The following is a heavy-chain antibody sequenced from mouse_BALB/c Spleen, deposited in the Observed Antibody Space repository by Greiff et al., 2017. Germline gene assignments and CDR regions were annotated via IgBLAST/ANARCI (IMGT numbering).Heavy chain of an antibody. D-gene: IGHD1-1*01. CDR2: ISSGGSYT. CDR1: GFTFSSYA. CDR3: ARGHYGSSYDY. V-gene: IGHV5-9-4*01. Sequence: EVQRVESGGGLVKPGGSLKLSCAASGFTFSSYAMSWVRQSPEKRLEWVAEISSGGSYTYYPDTVTGRFTISRDNAKNTLYLEMSSLRSEDTAMYYCARGHYGSSYDYWGQGTTLTVSS. J-gene: IGHJ2*01.